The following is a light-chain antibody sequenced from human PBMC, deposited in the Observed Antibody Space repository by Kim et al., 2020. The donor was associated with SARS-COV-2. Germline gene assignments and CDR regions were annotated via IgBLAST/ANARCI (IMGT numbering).Light chain of an antibody. V-gene: IGLV3-19*01. Sequence: LGQTVRITCQGASLRSYYASWYQQKPAQAPVLVIYGKNNRPSGIPDRFSGSSSGNTASLTITGAQAEDEADYYCNSRDSSGNHWVFGGGTQLTVL. CDR1: SLRSYY. CDR3: NSRDSSGNHWV. CDR2: GKN. J-gene: IGLJ3*02.